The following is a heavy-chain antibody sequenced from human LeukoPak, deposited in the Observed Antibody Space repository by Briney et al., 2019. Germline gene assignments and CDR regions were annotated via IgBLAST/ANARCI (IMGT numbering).Heavy chain of an antibody. Sequence: PGGSLRLSCAASGFTFSSYGMHWVRQAPGKGLEWVAFIRYDGSNKYYADSVNGRFTISRDNSKHTLYLQMKSLRTEDTAVYYCAKRYGWEASYYYYSMDVWGKGTTVTISS. V-gene: IGHV3-30*02. CDR2: IRYDGSNK. J-gene: IGHJ6*03. CDR3: AKRYGWEASYYYYSMDV. CDR1: GFTFSSYG. D-gene: IGHD1-26*01.